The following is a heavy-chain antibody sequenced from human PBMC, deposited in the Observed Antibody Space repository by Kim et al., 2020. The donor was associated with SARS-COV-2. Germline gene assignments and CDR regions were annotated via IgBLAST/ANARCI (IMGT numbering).Heavy chain of an antibody. CDR3: ARPVENGDGYWYFDL. CDR2: IYYSGST. J-gene: IGHJ2*01. V-gene: IGHV4-59*08. CDR1: GGSISSYY. Sequence: SETLSLTCTVSGGSISSYYWSWIRQPPGKGLEWIGYIYYSGSTNYNPSLKSRVTISVDTSKNQFSLKLSSVTAADTAVYYCARPVENGDGYWYFDLWGRGTLVTVSS.